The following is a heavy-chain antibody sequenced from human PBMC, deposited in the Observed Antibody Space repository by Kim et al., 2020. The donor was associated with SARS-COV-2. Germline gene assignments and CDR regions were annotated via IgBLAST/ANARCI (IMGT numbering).Heavy chain of an antibody. D-gene: IGHD3-22*01. Sequence: SETLSLTCAVYGGSFSGYYLSWIRQPPGKGLEWIGEINHSGSTNYNPSLKSRVTISVDTSKNQFSLKLSSVTAADTAVYYCARGQAYDSSGYYYVYLYY. V-gene: IGHV4-34*01. CDR1: GGSFSGYY. J-gene: IGHJ4*01. CDR3: ARGQAYDSSGYYYVYLYY. CDR2: INHSGST.